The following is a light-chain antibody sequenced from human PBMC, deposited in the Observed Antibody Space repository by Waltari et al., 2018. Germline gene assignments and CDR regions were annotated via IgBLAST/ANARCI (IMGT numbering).Light chain of an antibody. CDR2: SHY. Sequence: QSVLTQPPSASGPPGQRVPISCSGSSSKLGTNNVHCYQQPPGTAPKRLIYSHYQRPSGVPDRFSGSKSGTSASLAISGLQSEDEAHYYCATWDDSLNGWVFGGGTKLTVL. CDR3: ATWDDSLNGWV. J-gene: IGLJ3*02. CDR1: SSKLGTNN. V-gene: IGLV1-44*01.